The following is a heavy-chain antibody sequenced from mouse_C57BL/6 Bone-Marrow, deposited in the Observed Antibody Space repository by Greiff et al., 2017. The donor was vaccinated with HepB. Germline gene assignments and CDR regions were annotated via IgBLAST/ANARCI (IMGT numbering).Heavy chain of an antibody. Sequence: VQLQQSGAELARPGASVKLSCKASGYTFTSYGISWVKQRTGQGLEWIGEIYPRSGNTYYNEKCKGKATLTADKSSSTAYMELRSLTSEDSAVYFCARKSITTVVEDYYAMDYWGQGTSVTVSS. CDR1: GYTFTSYG. CDR2: IYPRSGNT. D-gene: IGHD1-1*01. V-gene: IGHV1-81*01. CDR3: ARKSITTVVEDYYAMDY. J-gene: IGHJ4*01.